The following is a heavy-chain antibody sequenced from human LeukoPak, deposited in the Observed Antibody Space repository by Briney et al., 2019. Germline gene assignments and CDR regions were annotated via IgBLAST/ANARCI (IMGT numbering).Heavy chain of an antibody. CDR1: GFTVGSNY. CDR3: ARDSPKRVVNYYYYGMDV. J-gene: IGHJ6*02. D-gene: IGHD6-6*01. V-gene: IGHV3-66*01. CDR2: IYSGGDT. Sequence: PGGSLRLSCAGSGFTVGSNYMNWVRQAPGKGLEWVSIIYSGGDTYYADSVRGRFTISRDNSKNTLYLQMNSLRAEDTAVYYCARDSPKRVVNYYYYGMDVWGQGTTVTVSS.